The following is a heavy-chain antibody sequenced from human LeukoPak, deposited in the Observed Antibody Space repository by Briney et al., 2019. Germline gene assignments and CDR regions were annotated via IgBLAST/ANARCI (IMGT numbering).Heavy chain of an antibody. CDR1: GFTFSGSA. CDR2: IRSKANSYAT. CDR3: TSSRVGAINFDY. D-gene: IGHD1-26*01. V-gene: IGHV3-73*01. Sequence: GGSLRLSCAASGFTFSGSAMHWVRQASGKGLEWVSRIRSKANSYATAYAASVKGRFTISRDDSKNTAYLQMNSLKTKDTAVYYCTSSRVGAINFDYWGQGTLVTVSS. J-gene: IGHJ4*02.